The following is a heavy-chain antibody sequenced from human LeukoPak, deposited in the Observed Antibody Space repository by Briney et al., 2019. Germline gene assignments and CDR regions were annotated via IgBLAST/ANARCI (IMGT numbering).Heavy chain of an antibody. CDR3: ARGPARPMAFFDY. Sequence: PSETLSLTCTVSGGSISSGDYYWSWIRQPPGKGLEWIGYIYYSGSTYYNPSLKSRVTISVDTSKNQFSLKLSSVTAADTAVYYCARGPARPMAFFDYWGQGTLVTVSS. J-gene: IGHJ4*02. D-gene: IGHD6-6*01. CDR1: GGSISSGDYY. CDR2: IYYSGST. V-gene: IGHV4-30-4*01.